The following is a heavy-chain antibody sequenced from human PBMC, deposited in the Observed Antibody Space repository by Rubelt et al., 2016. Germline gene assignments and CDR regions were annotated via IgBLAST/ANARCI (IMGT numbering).Heavy chain of an antibody. Sequence: QVQLVQSGAEVKKPGASVKVYCKASGYTFTSYARHWVRQAPGQRLEWMGWINAGNGNTKYSQKFQGRVTITRDTYATTAYMELSSLSPEDTAVYYCARGLGLGYSSSWFNWFDPWGQEPWSPSPQ. CDR1: GYTFTSYA. CDR3: ARGLGLGYSSSWFNWFDP. CDR2: INAGNGNT. J-gene: IGHJ5*02. V-gene: IGHV1-3*01. D-gene: IGHD6-13*01.